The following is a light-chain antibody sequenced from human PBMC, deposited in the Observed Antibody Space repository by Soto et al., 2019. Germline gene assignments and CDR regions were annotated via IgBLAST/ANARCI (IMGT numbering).Light chain of an antibody. CDR2: EGN. J-gene: IGLJ3*02. V-gene: IGLV2-23*01. CDR3: CSYAGIDTFVL. Sequence: QSALTQPASVSGSPGQSITISCTGTSSNVGDYNLVSWYQQLPGKAPKLIIYEGNSRPSGVSSRFSGSKSGNTASLTISGLQAEDEGDYYCCSYAGIDTFVLFGGGTKLTVL. CDR1: SSNVGDYNL.